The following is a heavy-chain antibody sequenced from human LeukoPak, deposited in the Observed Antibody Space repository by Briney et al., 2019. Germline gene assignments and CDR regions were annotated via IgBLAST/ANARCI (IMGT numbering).Heavy chain of an antibody. CDR2: IYYSGGT. CDR1: GGSISSYY. Sequence: SETLSLTCTVSGGSISSYYWSWIRQPPGKGLEWIGHIYYSGGTTYNPSLKSRVTISVDTSKNQFSLKLSSVTSAATAVYYCARGEYCSRTSCYRWPYDYWGQGTLVTVSS. CDR3: ARGEYCSRTSCYRWPYDY. V-gene: IGHV4-59*12. D-gene: IGHD2-2*01. J-gene: IGHJ4*02.